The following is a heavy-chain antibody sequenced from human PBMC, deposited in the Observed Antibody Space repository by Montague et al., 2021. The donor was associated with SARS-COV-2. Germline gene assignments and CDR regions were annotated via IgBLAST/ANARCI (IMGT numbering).Heavy chain of an antibody. V-gene: IGHV3-30*04. J-gene: IGHJ6*02. CDR2: ISYDGSNK. Sequence: SLRLSCAASGFTFSRYAMHWVRQAPGKGLEWVAVISYDGSNKYYADSVKGRFTISRDNAKNSLYLQMNSLRAEDTAVHYCASQASYYYGMDVWGQGTTVTVSS. CDR3: ASQASYYYGMDV. CDR1: GFTFSRYA.